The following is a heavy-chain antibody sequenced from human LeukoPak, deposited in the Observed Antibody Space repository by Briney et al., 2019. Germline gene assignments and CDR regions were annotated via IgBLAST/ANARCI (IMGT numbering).Heavy chain of an antibody. V-gene: IGHV3-53*01. D-gene: IGHD1-26*01. Sequence: GGSLRLSCAVSGFIVSTNYMSWVRQAPGKGLEWVSLIHTGGSTYYAASVKGRFTMSRDNSKNTVFLQMNSLRAEDTAVYYCARDLRPGGSQHWGQGTLVTVSS. CDR2: IHTGGST. CDR1: GFIVSTNY. J-gene: IGHJ1*01. CDR3: ARDLRPGGSQH.